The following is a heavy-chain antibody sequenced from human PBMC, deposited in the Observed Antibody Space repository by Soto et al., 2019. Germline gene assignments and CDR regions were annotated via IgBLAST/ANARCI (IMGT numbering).Heavy chain of an antibody. V-gene: IGHV1-18*01. CDR2: ISANNGIT. CDR3: ARATATGLDV. Sequence: GASVKVSCKASGYTFTSYGISWVRQAPGQGLEWMGRISANNGITNYAQKFQGRVTITADKSTSTAYMELSSLRSEDTAVYYCARATATGLDVWGKGTTVTVSS. J-gene: IGHJ6*04. CDR1: GYTFTSYG. D-gene: IGHD4-17*01.